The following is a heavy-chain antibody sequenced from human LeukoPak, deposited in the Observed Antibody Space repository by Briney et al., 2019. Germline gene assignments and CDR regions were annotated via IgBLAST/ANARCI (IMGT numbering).Heavy chain of an antibody. D-gene: IGHD3-10*01. CDR2: ISERGDAT. J-gene: IGHJ4*02. CDR1: GFTFSSQA. Sequence: GGSLRLSCVVSGFTFSSQAMSWVRQAPGKGLEWISGISERGDATFHVDSVKGRFTISRDNSKNTVYLQMDSLRVEDTAVYYCTKDPEFWGQGTLVTVSS. V-gene: IGHV3-23*01. CDR3: TKDPEF.